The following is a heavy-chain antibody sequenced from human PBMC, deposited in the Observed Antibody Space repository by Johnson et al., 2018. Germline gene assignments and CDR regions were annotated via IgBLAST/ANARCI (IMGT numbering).Heavy chain of an antibody. CDR3: AKGGGYSSGWNLEYFQY. J-gene: IGHJ1*01. CDR2: INSDGSST. D-gene: IGHD6-19*01. Sequence: EVQLLESGGGLVQPGGSLRLSCAASGFTFSNYWMHWVRQAPGKGLVWVSRINSDGSSTSYADSVKGRFTISRDNAKNSLYREMNSLRAEDTALYYCAKGGGYSSGWNLEYFQYWGQGTLVTVSS. CDR1: GFTFSNYW. V-gene: IGHV3-74*01.